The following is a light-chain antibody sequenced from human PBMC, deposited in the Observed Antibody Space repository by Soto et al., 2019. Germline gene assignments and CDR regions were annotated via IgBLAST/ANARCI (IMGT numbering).Light chain of an antibody. CDR1: QSISSW. V-gene: IGKV1-5*03. CDR2: KAS. CDR3: QQYNSYPLT. J-gene: IGKJ4*01. Sequence: DIQMTQSPCTLSASVGDRVTITCRASQSISSWLAWYQQKPGKAPKLLIYKASSLESGVPSRFSGSGSGTEFTLTISSLQPDDFAPYYCQQYNSYPLTLGGGTKVEIK.